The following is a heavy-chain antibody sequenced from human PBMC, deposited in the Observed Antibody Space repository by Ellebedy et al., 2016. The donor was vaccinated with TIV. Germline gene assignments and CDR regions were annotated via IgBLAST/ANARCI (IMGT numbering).Heavy chain of an antibody. CDR1: GYSFTSYW. CDR3: ARALGYCSGDSCPLDY. D-gene: IGHD2-15*01. CDR2: IDPSDSYT. Sequence: GESLKISCKGSGYSFTSYWISWVRQMPGKGLEWMGRIDPSDSYTNYSPSFQGHVTISADKSISTAYLQWTSLKASDTAMYYCARALGYCSGDSCPLDYWGQGTLVTVSS. V-gene: IGHV5-10-1*01. J-gene: IGHJ4*02.